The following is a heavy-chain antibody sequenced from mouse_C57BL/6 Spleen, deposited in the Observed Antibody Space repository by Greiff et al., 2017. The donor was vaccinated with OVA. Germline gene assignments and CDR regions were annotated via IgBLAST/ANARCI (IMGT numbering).Heavy chain of an antibody. CDR1: GYTFTSYW. Sequence: VQLQQPGAELVMPGASVKLSCKASGYTFTSYWMHWVKQRPGQGLEWIGEIDPSDSYTNYNQKFKGKSTLTVDKSSSTAYMQLSSLTSEDSAVYYCARGYYGSSYVGYYFDYWGQGTTLTVSS. CDR3: ARGYYGSSYVGYYFDY. V-gene: IGHV1-69*01. D-gene: IGHD1-1*01. CDR2: IDPSDSYT. J-gene: IGHJ2*01.